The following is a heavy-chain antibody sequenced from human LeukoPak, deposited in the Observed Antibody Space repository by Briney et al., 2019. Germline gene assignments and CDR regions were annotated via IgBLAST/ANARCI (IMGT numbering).Heavy chain of an antibody. CDR3: ATVFVGAREALDY. D-gene: IGHD1-26*01. J-gene: IGHJ4*02. CDR1: GYTFTSYD. Sequence: GASVKVSCKASGYTFTSYDINWVRQATGQGLECMGWMNPNSGNTGYAQKFQGRVTMTRNTSISTAYMELSSLRSEDTAVYYCATVFVGAREALDYWGQGTLVTVSS. CDR2: MNPNSGNT. V-gene: IGHV1-8*01.